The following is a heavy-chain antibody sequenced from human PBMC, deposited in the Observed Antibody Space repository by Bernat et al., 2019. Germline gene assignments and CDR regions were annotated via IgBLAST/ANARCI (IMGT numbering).Heavy chain of an antibody. CDR1: GYTFTSYA. V-gene: IGHV1-3*04. D-gene: IGHD4-17*01. J-gene: IGHJ4*02. CDR2: INTGKGNT. CDR3: VGGVTTGY. Sequence: QVQLVQSGAEVKKPGASVKVSCKASGYTFTSYAMHWVRQAPGQRPEWMGWINTGKGNTKYLQNFQGRVTITRNTSAGTAYMELSSLRSEDTAIYSCVGGVTTGYWGQGTLVTVSS.